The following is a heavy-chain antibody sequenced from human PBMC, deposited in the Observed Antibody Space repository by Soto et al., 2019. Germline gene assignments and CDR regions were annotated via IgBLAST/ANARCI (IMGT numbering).Heavy chain of an antibody. CDR3: ASGSPAVAGTRGWFDP. CDR1: GGTFSSYA. V-gene: IGHV1-69*12. D-gene: IGHD6-19*01. Sequence: QVQLVQSGAEVKKPGSSVKVSCKASGGTFSSYAISWVRQAPGQGLEWMGGIIPIFGTANYAQKFQGRVTITADESTSTAYMELSSLTSEDTAVYYCASGSPAVAGTRGWFDPWGQGTLVTVSS. CDR2: IIPIFGTA. J-gene: IGHJ5*02.